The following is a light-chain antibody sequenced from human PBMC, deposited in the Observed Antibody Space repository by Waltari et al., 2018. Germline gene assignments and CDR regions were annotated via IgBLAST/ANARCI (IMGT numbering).Light chain of an antibody. V-gene: IGKV1-16*01. CDR1: QGITNY. CDR2: AAS. CDR3: LQYDHYPLT. Sequence: DVQMTQSPSSLPASIGDTVTISCRATQGITNYLAWFQQRPGEVPRSLIYAASTLHSRAPSRFSGSGSETDFTLTINGLQPEDFATYYCLQYDHYPLTFGGGTKVETK. J-gene: IGKJ4*01.